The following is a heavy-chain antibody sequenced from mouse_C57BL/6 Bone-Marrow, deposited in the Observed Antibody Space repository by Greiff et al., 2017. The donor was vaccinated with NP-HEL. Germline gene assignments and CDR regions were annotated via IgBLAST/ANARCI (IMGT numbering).Heavy chain of an antibody. D-gene: IGHD3-2*02. CDR1: GYTFTSYT. V-gene: IGHV1-4*01. J-gene: IGHJ2*01. Sequence: VQLQQSGAELARPGASVKMSCKASGYTFTSYTMHWVKQRPGQGLEWIGYINPSSGCTKYNQKFKDKATLTADKSSSTAYMQLSSLTSEDSAVYYCARGELRLFDYWGQGTTLTVSS. CDR2: INPSSGCT. CDR3: ARGELRLFDY.